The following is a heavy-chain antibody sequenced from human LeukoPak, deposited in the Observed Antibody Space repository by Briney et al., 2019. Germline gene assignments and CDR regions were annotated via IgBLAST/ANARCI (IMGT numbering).Heavy chain of an antibody. J-gene: IGHJ4*02. CDR1: GDSISMHY. CDR3: ARRLPSSAVVTAIPTLGCAIDY. CDR2: IDHTGST. D-gene: IGHD2-21*02. V-gene: IGHV4-59*11. Sequence: SEILSLTCSVSGDSISMHYWSWIRQPPGKGLEWIGYIDHTGSTNYNPSLNSRVTISGDTSKNHFSLKLSSVTAADTAVYYCARRLPSSAVVTAIPTLGCAIDYWGQGTLVTVSS.